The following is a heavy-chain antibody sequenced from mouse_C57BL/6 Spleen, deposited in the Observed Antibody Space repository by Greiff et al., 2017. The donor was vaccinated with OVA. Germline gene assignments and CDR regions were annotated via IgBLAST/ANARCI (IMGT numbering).Heavy chain of an antibody. D-gene: IGHD1-1*01. CDR3: ARSSYYYGSSYGY. V-gene: IGHV1-69*01. CDR1: GYTFTSYW. CDR2: IDPSDSYT. Sequence: QVQLQQPGAELVMPGASVKLSCKASGYTFTSYWMHWVKQRPGQGLEWIGEIDPSDSYTNYNQKFKGKSTLTVDKSSSTAYMQLSSLTSEDSAVYYCARSSYYYGSSYGYWGQGTTLTVSS. J-gene: IGHJ2*01.